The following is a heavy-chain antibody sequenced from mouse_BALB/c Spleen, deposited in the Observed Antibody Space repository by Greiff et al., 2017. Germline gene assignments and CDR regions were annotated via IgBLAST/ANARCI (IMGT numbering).Heavy chain of an antibody. V-gene: IGHV5-9-1*01. CDR1: GFTFSSYA. CDR2: ISSGGSYT. J-gene: IGHJ3*01. Sequence: DVMLVESGGGLVKPGGSLKLSCAASGFTFSSYAMSWVRQTPEKRLEWVATISSGGSYTYYPDSVKGRFTISRDNAKNTLYLQMSSLRSEDTAMYYCARLNWDGFAYWGQGTLVTVSA. D-gene: IGHD4-1*01. CDR3: ARLNWDGFAY.